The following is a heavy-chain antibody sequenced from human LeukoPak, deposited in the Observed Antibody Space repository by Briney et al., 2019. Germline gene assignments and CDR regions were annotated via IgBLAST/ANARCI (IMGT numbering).Heavy chain of an antibody. CDR3: ARWHSHGRYFDY. V-gene: IGHV4-39*07. CDR2: IYYSGST. J-gene: IGHJ4*02. D-gene: IGHD5-18*01. Sequence: SETLSLTCTVSGGSISSTSYYWGWIRQPPGKGLEWIGSIYYSGSTYYNPSLKSRVTISVDTSKNQFSLKLTSATAADTAMYYCARWHSHGRYFDYWGQGALVTVSS. CDR1: GGSISSTSYY.